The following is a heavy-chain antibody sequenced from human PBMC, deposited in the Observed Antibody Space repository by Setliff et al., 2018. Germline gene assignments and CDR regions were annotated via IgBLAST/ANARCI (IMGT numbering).Heavy chain of an antibody. Sequence: GESLKISCAASGFTFSTSSMNWVRLAPGKGLEWVSYISRTYSTIYYADSVKGRFTISKDNAKNSLYLQMNSLRAEDTAVYYCARVASAPYGSGSDYIRALDYWGQGTLVTVSS. CDR3: ARVASAPYGSGSDYIRALDY. D-gene: IGHD3-10*01. CDR2: ISRTYSTI. V-gene: IGHV3-48*04. CDR1: GFTFSTSS. J-gene: IGHJ4*02.